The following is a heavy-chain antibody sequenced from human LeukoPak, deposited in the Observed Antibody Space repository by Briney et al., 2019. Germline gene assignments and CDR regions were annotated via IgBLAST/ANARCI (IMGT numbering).Heavy chain of an antibody. D-gene: IGHD4-17*01. J-gene: IGHJ4*02. CDR1: GFTFSSYS. V-gene: IGHV3-48*02. CDR2: ISSSSSTI. Sequence: GGSLRLSCAASGFTFSSYSMNWVRQAPGKGLEWVSYISSSSSTIYYADSVKGRFTISRDNAKNSLYLQMNSLRDEDTAVYYCARDYLDYGDWWYFDYWGQGTLVTVSS. CDR3: ARDYLDYGDWWYFDY.